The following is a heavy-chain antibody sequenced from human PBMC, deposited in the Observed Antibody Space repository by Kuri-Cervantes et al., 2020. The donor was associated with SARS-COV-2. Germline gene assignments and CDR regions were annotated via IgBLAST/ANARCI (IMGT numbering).Heavy chain of an antibody. CDR1: GFTLNNYA. Sequence: SQTLSLTCAASGFTLNNYAMTWVRQAPGKGLEWIGSIYYSGSTYYNPSLKSRVTISVDTSKNQFSLKLSSVTAADTAVYYCAGGVCSGGSCYLPPSWFDPWGQGTLVTVSS. J-gene: IGHJ5*02. D-gene: IGHD2-15*01. V-gene: IGHV4-38-2*01. CDR2: IYYSGST. CDR3: AGGVCSGGSCYLPPSWFDP.